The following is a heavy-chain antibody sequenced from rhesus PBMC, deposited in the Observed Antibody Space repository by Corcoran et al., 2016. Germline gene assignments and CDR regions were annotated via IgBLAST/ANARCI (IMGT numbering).Heavy chain of an antibody. CDR2: IYSSSGNT. J-gene: IGHJ4*01. CDR3: ARTYPYFDY. Sequence: QVQLQESGPGLLKPSETLSLTCAVSGCSISGVYGWGWIRQPPGKGLEWIGSIYSSSGNTYYNPSLKSRVTISTDTSKNQFSLKLSSVTAADTAVYYCARTYPYFDYWGQGVLVTVSS. CDR1: GCSISGVYG. V-gene: IGHV4S7*01.